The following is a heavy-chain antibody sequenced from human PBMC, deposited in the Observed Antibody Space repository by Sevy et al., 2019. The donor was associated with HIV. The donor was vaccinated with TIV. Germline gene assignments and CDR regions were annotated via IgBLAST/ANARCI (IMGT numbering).Heavy chain of an antibody. J-gene: IGHJ4*02. V-gene: IGHV4-39*01. CDR1: SGSISSSTYY. CDR2: IFHSGSP. D-gene: IGHD3-22*01. CDR3: ASHNYSDRSGYYYPVWFDY. Sequence: SETLSLTCTVSSGSISSSTYYWAWIRQPPGKGLEWIGSIFHSGSPYYNPSLQSRLTISVDTSKNQFSLKLSSVTAADTAVYYCASHNYSDRSGYYYPVWFDYWGRGTLVTVSS.